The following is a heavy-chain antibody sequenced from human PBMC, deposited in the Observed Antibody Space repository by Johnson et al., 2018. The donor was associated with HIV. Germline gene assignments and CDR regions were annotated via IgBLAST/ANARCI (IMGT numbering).Heavy chain of an antibody. CDR1: GFTVSSNY. J-gene: IGHJ3*02. CDR3: LAGGI. Sequence: VQLVESGGGLIQPGGSLRLSCAASGFTVSSNYMSWVRQAPGKGLEWVSGNNWNGGSTGYADSVKGRFTISRDNSKNTLYLQMNSLSTEDTAVYYCLAGGIWGQGAMVTVSS. D-gene: IGHD6-19*01. CDR2: NNWNGGST. V-gene: IGHV3-66*03.